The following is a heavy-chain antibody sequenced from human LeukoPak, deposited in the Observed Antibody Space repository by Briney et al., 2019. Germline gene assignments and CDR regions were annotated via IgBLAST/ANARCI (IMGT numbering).Heavy chain of an antibody. D-gene: IGHD3-10*01. CDR3: ASGGSGRYYYYYMDV. Sequence: PSETLSLTCTVSGYSISSGYYWGWIRQPPGKGLEWIGSIYHSGSTYYNPSLKSRVTISVDTSKNQFSLKLSSVTAADTAVYYCASGGSGRYYYYYMDVWGKGTTVTISS. V-gene: IGHV4-38-2*02. CDR2: IYHSGST. CDR1: GYSISSGYY. J-gene: IGHJ6*03.